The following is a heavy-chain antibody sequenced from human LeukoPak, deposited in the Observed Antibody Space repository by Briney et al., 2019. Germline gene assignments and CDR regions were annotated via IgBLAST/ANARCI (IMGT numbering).Heavy chain of an antibody. CDR1: GFTVGSKY. CDR3: ATYYRGGLFDY. CDR2: IYSGGSA. D-gene: IGHD1-26*01. Sequence: GGSLRLSCAASGFTVGSKYMSWVRQAPGKGLEWVSVIYSGGSAYYADSVKGRFTISRDNSKNTLYLQMNSLRDEDTAVYYCATYYRGGLFDYWGQGTLVTVSS. V-gene: IGHV3-53*01. J-gene: IGHJ4*02.